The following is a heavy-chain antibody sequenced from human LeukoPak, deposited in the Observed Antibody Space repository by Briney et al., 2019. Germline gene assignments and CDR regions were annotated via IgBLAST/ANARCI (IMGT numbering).Heavy chain of an antibody. V-gene: IGHV3-23*01. J-gene: IGHJ4*02. CDR2: IRPGGGST. Sequence: PGGSLRLSCAASGFIFIGYAMSWVRQAPGKGLEWVSSIRPGGGSTYYADSVKGRFTISRDNSKNTLYLQMNSLRADGTAVYYCARGVGVTTYYSDCWGQGALVTVSS. CDR1: GFIFIGYA. CDR3: ARGVGVTTYYSDC. D-gene: IGHD1-26*01.